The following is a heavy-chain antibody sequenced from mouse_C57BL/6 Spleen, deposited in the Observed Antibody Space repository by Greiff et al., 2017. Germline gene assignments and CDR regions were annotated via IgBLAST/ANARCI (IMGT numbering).Heavy chain of an antibody. CDR3: ARDLTGMNFDY. D-gene: IGHD4-1*01. Sequence: VQLQQPGAELVKPGASVKLSCKASGYTFTSYWMHWVKQRPGQGLEWIGMIRPNSGSTNYNEKFKSKATLTLDKSSSTAYMQLSSLTSEDSAVYYCARDLTGMNFDYWGQGTTLTVSS. J-gene: IGHJ2*01. V-gene: IGHV1-64*01. CDR1: GYTFTSYW. CDR2: IRPNSGST.